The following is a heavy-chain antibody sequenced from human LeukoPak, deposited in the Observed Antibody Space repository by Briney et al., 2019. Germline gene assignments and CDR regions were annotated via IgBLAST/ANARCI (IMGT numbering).Heavy chain of an antibody. CDR2: FDPEDGET. CDR3: ARDEDDSIDGMDV. D-gene: IGHD1-1*01. J-gene: IGHJ6*02. CDR1: GYTLTELS. V-gene: IGHV1-24*01. Sequence: ASVKVSCKVSGYTLTELSMHWVRQAPGKGLEWMGGFDPEDGETIYAQKFQGRVTITADKSTSTAYMELSSLRSEDTAVYYCARDEDDSIDGMDVWGQGTTVTVSS.